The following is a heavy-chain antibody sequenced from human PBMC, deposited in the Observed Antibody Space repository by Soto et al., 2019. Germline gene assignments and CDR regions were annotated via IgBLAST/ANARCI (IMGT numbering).Heavy chain of an antibody. CDR3: ARGRGLYNSGRSQLDY. CDR2: IIPRFGTT. CDR1: GDTFSRYT. J-gene: IGHJ4*02. D-gene: IGHD1-1*01. Sequence: QVQLGQSGAEVKKPGSSVRVSCKASGDTFSRYTVNWVRQAPRQGLEWMGGIIPRFGTTNFAPTLQGRVPITADESMSTVYMELSSLRSENTALYYCARGRGLYNSGRSQLDYWGQGTLVTVSS. V-gene: IGHV1-69*01.